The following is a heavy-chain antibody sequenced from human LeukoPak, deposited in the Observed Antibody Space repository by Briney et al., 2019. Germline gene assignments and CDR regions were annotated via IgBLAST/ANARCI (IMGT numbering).Heavy chain of an antibody. V-gene: IGHV4-61*02. CDR3: ARAPSAYSGSYSGWGDDAFDI. D-gene: IGHD1-26*01. CDR2: IYTSGST. CDR1: GGSISSGSYY. J-gene: IGHJ3*02. Sequence: PSQTLSLTCTVSGGSISSGSYYWSWIRQPAGKGLEWLGRIYTSGSTNYNPSLKSRVTISVDTSKNQFSLKLSSVTAADTAVYYCARAPSAYSGSYSGWGDDAFDIWGQGTMVTVSS.